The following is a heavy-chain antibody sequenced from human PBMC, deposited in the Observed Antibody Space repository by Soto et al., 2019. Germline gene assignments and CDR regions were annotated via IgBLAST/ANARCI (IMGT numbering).Heavy chain of an antibody. D-gene: IGHD2-21*02. Sequence: PGGSLRLSCAASGFTFSSYGMHWVRQAPGKGLEWVAVISYDGSNYYYADSVKGRFTISRDNSKNTLYLQMNSLRAEDTAVYYCAKDKRAVVVTAPFDYWGQGTLVTVSS. CDR1: GFTFSSYG. CDR2: ISYDGSNY. V-gene: IGHV3-30*18. J-gene: IGHJ4*02. CDR3: AKDKRAVVVTAPFDY.